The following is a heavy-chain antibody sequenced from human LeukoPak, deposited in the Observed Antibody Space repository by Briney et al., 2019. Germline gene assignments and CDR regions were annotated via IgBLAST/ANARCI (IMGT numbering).Heavy chain of an antibody. V-gene: IGHV3-23*01. Sequence: GGSLTLSCVASRSTYWSFAMHWLRHATGKGPVGVSDIRGSGGSTYYAVPVKGRFTLSRDNSKNTLYLKMSRLRAADASIYYCAKDYYDSGVYRPGYFQHWGQGTLVTVSS. J-gene: IGHJ1*01. CDR1: RSTYWSFA. D-gene: IGHD3-22*01. CDR2: IRGSGGST. CDR3: AKDYYDSGVYRPGYFQH.